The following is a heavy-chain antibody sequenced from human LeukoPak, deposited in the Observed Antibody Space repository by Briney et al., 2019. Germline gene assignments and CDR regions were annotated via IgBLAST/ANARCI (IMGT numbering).Heavy chain of an antibody. Sequence: ASVNVSCKASGYTFTSSAMNWVRQAPGQWLEYMGWINTNTGNPTYAQGFTGRFVFSLDTSVSTAYLQISSLKTEDSAVYYCARDEGITKPFVDWGQGTLVTVSS. CDR1: GYTFTSSA. J-gene: IGHJ4*02. V-gene: IGHV7-4-1*02. CDR2: INTNTGNP. D-gene: IGHD1-14*01. CDR3: ARDEGITKPFVD.